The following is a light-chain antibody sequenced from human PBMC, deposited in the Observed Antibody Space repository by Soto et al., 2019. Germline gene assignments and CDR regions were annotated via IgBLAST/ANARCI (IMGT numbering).Light chain of an antibody. V-gene: IGLV2-14*01. Sequence: QSALTQPASVSGSPGQSITISCTGTHSDVGRCNYVSWYQQHPGEVPKLLIYEVTYRPSGVSARFSGSKSGSTASLTISGLQAEDEADYYCSSYSTTSTPHVLFGGGTKLTVL. CDR2: EVT. J-gene: IGLJ2*01. CDR1: HSDVGRCNY. CDR3: SSYSTTSTPHVL.